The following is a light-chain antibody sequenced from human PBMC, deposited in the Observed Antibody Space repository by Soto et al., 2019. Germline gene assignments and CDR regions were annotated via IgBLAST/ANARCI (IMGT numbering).Light chain of an antibody. CDR1: QSVSSSY. CDR2: GAS. V-gene: IGKV3-20*01. CDR3: QQYGSLWT. J-gene: IGKJ1*01. Sequence: IELTQSPGTLSLSPWERATRSCRASQSVSSSYLAWYQQKPGQAPRLLIYGASSRATGIPDRFSGSGSGTDFTLTISRLEPEDFAVYYCQQYGSLWTFGQGTKVDI.